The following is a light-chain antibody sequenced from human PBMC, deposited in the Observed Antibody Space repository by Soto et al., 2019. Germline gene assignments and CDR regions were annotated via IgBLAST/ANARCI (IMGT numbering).Light chain of an antibody. Sequence: DIQMTQSPSSLSASVGDRVTITCRASQSISSYLNWYQQKPGKAPKLLIYTAFSLQSGVPSRFSGSGSGTDFTLTISSLQPEDFASYYCQQSHSTPPTFGEGTKVEI. CDR1: QSISSY. CDR3: QQSHSTPPT. V-gene: IGKV1-39*01. CDR2: TAF. J-gene: IGKJ2*01.